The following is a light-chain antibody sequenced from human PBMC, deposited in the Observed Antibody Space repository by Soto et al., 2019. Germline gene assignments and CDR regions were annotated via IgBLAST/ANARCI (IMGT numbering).Light chain of an antibody. CDR2: GAS. CDR1: QSISSTY. J-gene: IGKJ4*01. Sequence: EIVLTQSPDTLSLSPGERATLSCRASQSISSTYLAWYQQKPGQTPRLLIYGASSRATGIPDRFSGSGSGTDFTLTISRLEPEDFAVYYCQQRSNWFLTFGGGTKVDIK. CDR3: QQRSNWFLT. V-gene: IGKV3D-20*02.